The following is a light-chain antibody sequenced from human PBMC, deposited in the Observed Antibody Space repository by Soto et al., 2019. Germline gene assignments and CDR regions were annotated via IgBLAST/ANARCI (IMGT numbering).Light chain of an antibody. V-gene: IGKV1-39*01. CDR1: QSISSY. CDR3: QQSYSRT. CDR2: AAS. J-gene: IGKJ1*01. Sequence: DIQMTQSPSSLSASVGDRVTITCRASQSISSYLNWYQQKPGKAPKLLIYAASSLQSGVPSRFSGSGSGTDFTLTISSLQPEDFATYYCQQSYSRTFGQGTKEEIK.